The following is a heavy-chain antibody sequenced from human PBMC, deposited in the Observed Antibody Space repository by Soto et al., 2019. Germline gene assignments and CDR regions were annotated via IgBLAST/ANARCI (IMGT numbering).Heavy chain of an antibody. D-gene: IGHD5-12*01. CDR3: ARSTIPSYYYGMDV. CDR1: GYTFTSYG. J-gene: IGHJ6*02. V-gene: IGHV1-18*01. CDR2: ISAYNGNT. Sequence: ASVKVSCKASGYTFTSYGISWVRQAPGQGLEWMGWISAYNGNTNYAQKLQGRVTMTTDTSTSTAYMELRSLRSDDTAVYYCARSTIPSYYYGMDVWGQGTTVTVSS.